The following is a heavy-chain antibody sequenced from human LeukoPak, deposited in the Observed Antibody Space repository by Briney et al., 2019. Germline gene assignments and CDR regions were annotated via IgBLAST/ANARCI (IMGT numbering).Heavy chain of an antibody. CDR3: ARGPWSGHYRWFDP. CDR1: GGSFSGYD. CDR2: ITHRGST. J-gene: IGHJ5*02. D-gene: IGHD3-3*01. V-gene: IGHV4-34*01. Sequence: PSETLSLTCAVFGGSFSGYDWSWIRQPPGKGLEWIGEITHRGSTNYNPSLKSRVTISEDTSNNQFSLSLSSVNAAVTAVYYCARGPWSGHYRWFDPWGQGTLVTVSA.